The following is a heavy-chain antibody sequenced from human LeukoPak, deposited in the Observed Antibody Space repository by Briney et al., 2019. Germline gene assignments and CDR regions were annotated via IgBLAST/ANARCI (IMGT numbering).Heavy chain of an antibody. Sequence: GGSLRLSCAASGFTFDDYGMSWVRQAPGKGLEWVSGINWNGGSTGYADSVKGRFTISRDNAKNSLYLQMNSLRAEDTAFYYCARPNDASYYYYYMDVWGKGTTVTVSS. CDR1: GFTFDDYG. CDR2: INWNGGST. D-gene: IGHD1-1*01. CDR3: ARPNDASYYYYYMDV. V-gene: IGHV3-20*04. J-gene: IGHJ6*03.